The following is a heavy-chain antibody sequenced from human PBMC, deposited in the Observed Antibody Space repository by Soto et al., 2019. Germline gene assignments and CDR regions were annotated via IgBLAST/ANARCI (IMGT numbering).Heavy chain of an antibody. CDR3: ATDPTRAAAGEGVVDY. CDR2: ISSSSSYI. J-gene: IGHJ4*02. CDR1: GLTYSSYG. D-gene: IGHD6-13*01. V-gene: IGHV3-21*01. Sequence: PGGSLRFSCAASGLTYSSYGMNWVRQAPGKGLEWVSSISSSSSYIYYADSVKGRFTISRDNAKNSLYLQMNSLRAEDTAVYYCATDPTRAAAGEGVVDYWGQGTLVTVSS.